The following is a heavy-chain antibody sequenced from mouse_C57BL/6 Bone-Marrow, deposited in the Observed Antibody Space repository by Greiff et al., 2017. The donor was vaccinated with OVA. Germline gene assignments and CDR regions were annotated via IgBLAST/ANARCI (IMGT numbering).Heavy chain of an antibody. CDR2: IDPENGDT. D-gene: IGHD1-1*02. V-gene: IGHV14-4*01. J-gene: IGHJ2*01. Sequence: VQLQQSGAELVRPGASVKLSCTASGFNIKDDYMHWVKQRPEQGLEWIGWIDPENGDTEYASKFQGKATITADPSSNTAYLQLSSLKSEDTAVDYCTTEGLWQRNYCDYWGQGTTLTVSS. CDR1: GFNIKDDY. CDR3: TTEGLWQRNYCDY.